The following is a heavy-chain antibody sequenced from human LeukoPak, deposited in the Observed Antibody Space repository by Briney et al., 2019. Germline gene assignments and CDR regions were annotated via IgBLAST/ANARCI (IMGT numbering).Heavy chain of an antibody. V-gene: IGHV5-51*01. CDR2: IYPGDSDT. Sequence: GASLEISCKGSGYSFTSYWIGWVRQMPGKGLEWMGIIYPGDSDTRYSPSFQGQVTISADKSIITAYLQWSSLKASDTAMYYCAASGEYSSSWFEYFQHWGQGTLVTVSS. D-gene: IGHD6-13*01. CDR3: AASGEYSSSWFEYFQH. CDR1: GYSFTSYW. J-gene: IGHJ1*01.